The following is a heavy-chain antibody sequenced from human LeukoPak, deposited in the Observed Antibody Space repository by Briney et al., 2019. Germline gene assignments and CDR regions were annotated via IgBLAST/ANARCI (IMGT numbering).Heavy chain of an antibody. J-gene: IGHJ4*02. D-gene: IGHD3-3*01. Sequence: PGGSLRLSCAASRFTVSSNYMSWVRQAPGKGLEWVSVIYSGGSTYYADSVKGRFTISRDNSKNTLYLQMNSLRAEDTAVYYCARHRRPQGITIFGVVPRTLYYFDYWGQGTLVTVSS. CDR2: IYSGGST. CDR3: ARHRRPQGITIFGVVPRTLYYFDY. CDR1: RFTVSSNY. V-gene: IGHV3-66*04.